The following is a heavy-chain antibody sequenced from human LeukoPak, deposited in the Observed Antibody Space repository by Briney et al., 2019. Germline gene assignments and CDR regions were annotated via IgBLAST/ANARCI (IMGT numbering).Heavy chain of an antibody. CDR3: AKDIVVVPAPQGWFDP. D-gene: IGHD2-2*01. V-gene: IGHV3-23*01. CDR2: ISGSGGRT. J-gene: IGHJ5*02. Sequence: PGGSLRLSCAASGFTFSSYAMSGVRQAPGKGLEWVSAISGSGGRTYYADSVKGRFTISRDNSKNTQYLQMNSLRAEDTAVYACAKDIVVVPAPQGWFDPWGQGTLVTLSS. CDR1: GFTFSSYA.